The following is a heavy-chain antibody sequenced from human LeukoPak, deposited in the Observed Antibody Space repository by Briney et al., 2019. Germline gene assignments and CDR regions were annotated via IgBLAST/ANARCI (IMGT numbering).Heavy chain of an antibody. J-gene: IGHJ6*04. CDR2: IKQDGSEK. Sequence: GGSLRLSCAASGFTFSSYAMSWVRQAPGKGLEWVANIKQDGSEKYYVDSVKGRFTISRDNAKNSLYLQMNSLRAEDTAVYYCARGITMVRGVIIRYGMDVWGKGTTVTVSS. CDR1: GFTFSSYA. D-gene: IGHD3-10*01. V-gene: IGHV3-7*03. CDR3: ARGITMVRGVIIRYGMDV.